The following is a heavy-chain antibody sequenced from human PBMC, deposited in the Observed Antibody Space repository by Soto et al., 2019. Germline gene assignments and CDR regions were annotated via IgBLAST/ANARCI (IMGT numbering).Heavy chain of an antibody. V-gene: IGHV5-51*01. Sequence: GESLKISCKGSGYTFSKYWIGWVRQTPGKGLEWMGMIYPVDSDARYSPSFEGQVTFSVDKSINTAYLQWNSLKASDTAMYYCARQGGEYNTMSDYWGQGTLVTVSS. CDR3: ARQGGEYNTMSDY. D-gene: IGHD3-10*01. CDR1: GYTFSKYW. CDR2: IYPVDSDA. J-gene: IGHJ4*02.